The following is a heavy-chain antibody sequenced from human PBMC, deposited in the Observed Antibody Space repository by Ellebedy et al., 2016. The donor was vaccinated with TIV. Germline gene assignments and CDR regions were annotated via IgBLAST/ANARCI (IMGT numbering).Heavy chain of an antibody. J-gene: IGHJ6*03. V-gene: IGHV3-30*18. Sequence: GGSLRLXXAASGFTFSTYGMHWVRQAPGKGLEWVAVISYDGSDKYYADSVKGRFTVSRDNSKNTLYLQMDSLRAEDSAMYYCAKVVRYSNYDKQPWATMDVWGKGTTVTVSS. CDR2: ISYDGSDK. CDR3: AKVVRYSNYDKQPWATMDV. CDR1: GFTFSTYG. D-gene: IGHD4-11*01.